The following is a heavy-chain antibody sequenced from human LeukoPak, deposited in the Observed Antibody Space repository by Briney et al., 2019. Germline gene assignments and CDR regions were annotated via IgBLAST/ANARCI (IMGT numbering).Heavy chain of an antibody. Sequence: AAVKVSCKASGYTFTTYDINLVRQATGEGLEWMGWMNPNSGYTGYAQKFEGRVTITTDTSISTAYMELSSLRSEDTAVYYCARVAGSINYWGQGTLVTVSS. J-gene: IGHJ4*02. CDR1: GYTFTTYD. V-gene: IGHV1-8*03. CDR2: MNPNSGYT. D-gene: IGHD6-19*01. CDR3: ARVAGSINY.